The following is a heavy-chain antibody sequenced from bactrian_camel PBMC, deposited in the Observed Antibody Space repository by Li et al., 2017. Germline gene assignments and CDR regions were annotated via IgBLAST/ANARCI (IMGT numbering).Heavy chain of an antibody. V-gene: IGHV3S45*01. CDR2: MYTGFGGGNI. Sequence: HVQLVESGGGSVQAGGSLRLSCAISGRSNENYFLAWFRQPPGKEREGVAAMYTGFGGGNIYYDDSVKGRFTISQDRDKNTLILQMNSLKPDDTAVYYCAARGVFPGRAHLQALVCRSVYDYNYWGQGTQVTVS. J-gene: IGHJ4*01. CDR3: AARGVFPGRAHLQALVCRSVYDYNY. CDR1: GRSNENYF. D-gene: IGHD3*01.